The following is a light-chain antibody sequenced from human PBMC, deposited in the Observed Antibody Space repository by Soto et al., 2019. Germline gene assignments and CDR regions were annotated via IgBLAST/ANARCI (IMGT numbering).Light chain of an antibody. CDR2: LGS. J-gene: IGKJ1*01. CDR1: QSLLHSNGYNY. V-gene: IGKV2-28*01. CDR3: MQALQTPPT. Sequence: DIVMTQSPLSLPVTPGEPASISCRSSQSLLHSNGYNYLDWYLQKPGQSPQLLIYLGSNRASGVPDRFIGSGSVTDFTLKISRVEAEDVGVYYCMQALQTPPTFGQGNKVEIK.